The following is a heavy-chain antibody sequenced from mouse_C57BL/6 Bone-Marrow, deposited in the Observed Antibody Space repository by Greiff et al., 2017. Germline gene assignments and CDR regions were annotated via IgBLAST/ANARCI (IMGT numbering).Heavy chain of an antibody. CDR3: ARLRRLYAMDY. D-gene: IGHD2-12*01. CDR1: GYAFSSSW. J-gene: IGHJ4*01. Sequence: VQLQQSGPELVKPGASVKISCKASGYAFSSSWMNWVKQRPGKGLEWIGRIYPGDGDTNYNGKFKGKATLTADKSSSTAYMQLSSLTSEDSAVYCCARLRRLYAMDYWGQGTSVTVSS. V-gene: IGHV1-82*01. CDR2: IYPGDGDT.